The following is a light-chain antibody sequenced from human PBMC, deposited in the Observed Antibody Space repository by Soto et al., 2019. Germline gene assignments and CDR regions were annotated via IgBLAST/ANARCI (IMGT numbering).Light chain of an antibody. Sequence: QSVLTQPPSVTGAPGQRVTISCTGSNSNIGAGYTVHWYQQFPGRVPKLLIYGDTNRPSGVPDQFSGSKSGTSASLAITGLQAEDEADYYCQSYDSSLPGLLFGVGTKLTVL. CDR3: QSYDSSLPGLL. V-gene: IGLV1-40*01. J-gene: IGLJ2*01. CDR1: NSNIGAGYT. CDR2: GDT.